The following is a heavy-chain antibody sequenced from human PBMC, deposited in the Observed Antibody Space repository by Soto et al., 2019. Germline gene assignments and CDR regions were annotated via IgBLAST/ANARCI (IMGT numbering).Heavy chain of an antibody. CDR2: IYSKAGTS. D-gene: IGHD2-21*02. Sequence: QVQLVQSGAEVQKPGASVKVSCKTSGYIFNNFGITWVRQAPGLGLEWLGWIYSKAGTSNFAQKFQGRGTMTTDTSTSTAYMELRSLTFDDSAVYFCARDIDCDIDYWGQGTLVTVS. CDR1: GYIFNNFG. J-gene: IGHJ4*02. CDR3: ARDIDCDIDY. V-gene: IGHV1-18*01.